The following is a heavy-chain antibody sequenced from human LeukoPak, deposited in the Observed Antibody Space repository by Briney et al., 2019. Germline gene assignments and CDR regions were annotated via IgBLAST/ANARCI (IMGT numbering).Heavy chain of an antibody. V-gene: IGHV4-39*07. CDR2: IYYSGTT. Sequence: SETLSLTCTVSGGSISSGSYYWGWIRQPPGKGLEWIGSIYYSGTTYYNPSLKSRVTISLDTSKNQFSLKLSSVTAADTAIYYCARITSAFCDQWGQGILVTVSS. CDR3: ARITSAFCDQ. J-gene: IGHJ4*02. D-gene: IGHD3-10*01. CDR1: GGSISSGSYY.